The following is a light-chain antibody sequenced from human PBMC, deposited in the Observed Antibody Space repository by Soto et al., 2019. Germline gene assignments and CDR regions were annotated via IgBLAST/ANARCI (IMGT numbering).Light chain of an antibody. Sequence: IGSKSVHWYQQKPGQAPVLXXXXDXXRPXGIPERXSGXXSGNTATLTISRVEAGDEADYYCQVWDSSSDRVVXXGGTKLTVL. CDR3: QVWDSSSDRVV. V-gene: IGLV3-21*04. J-gene: IGLJ2*01. CDR2: XDX. CDR1: IGSKS.